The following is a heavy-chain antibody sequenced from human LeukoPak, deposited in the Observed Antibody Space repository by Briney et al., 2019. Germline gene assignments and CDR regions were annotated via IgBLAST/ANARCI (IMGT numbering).Heavy chain of an antibody. CDR3: ASYISGWGYYFDY. V-gene: IGHV1-2*02. J-gene: IGHJ4*02. D-gene: IGHD6-19*01. Sequence: GASVKVSCKASGYTFTVYYMHWVRQAPGQGLEWMGWINANSGGTNYAQKFQGRVTMTRDTSISTAYMELSRLRSDDTAVYYCASYISGWGYYFDYWGQGTLVTVSS. CDR1: GYTFTVYY. CDR2: INANSGGT.